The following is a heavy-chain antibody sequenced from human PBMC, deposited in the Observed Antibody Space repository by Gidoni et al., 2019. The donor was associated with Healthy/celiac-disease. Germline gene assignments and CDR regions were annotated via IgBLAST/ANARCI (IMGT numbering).Heavy chain of an antibody. V-gene: IGHV3-11*01. CDR2: ISSSGSSI. CDR3: AREVGGTGTNYYYYYMDV. CDR1: GFTFPDYY. J-gene: IGHJ6*03. D-gene: IGHD1-7*01. Sequence: QVQLVESGGGLVKPGRSLRLSCSASGFTFPDYYLSWFRHDPGTGLEWVSYISSSGSSIYYADSVKGRFTISRDNAKNSLYLQMNSLRAEDTAVYYCAREVGGTGTNYYYYYMDVWGKGTTVTVSS.